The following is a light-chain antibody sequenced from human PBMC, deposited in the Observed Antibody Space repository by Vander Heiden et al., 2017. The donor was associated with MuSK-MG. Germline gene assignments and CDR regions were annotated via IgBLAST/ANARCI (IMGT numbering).Light chain of an antibody. CDR2: DAS. CDR3: QQRSNGYT. J-gene: IGKJ2*01. V-gene: IGKV3-11*01. CDR1: QSVSRY. Sequence: EIVLTQSPATLSLSPGERATLSCRASQSVSRYLAWYQQKPGQAPRLLIYDASNRATGIPARFSGSGSGTDFTLTISSLEPEDFAVYYCQQRSNGYTFGQGTKLEIK.